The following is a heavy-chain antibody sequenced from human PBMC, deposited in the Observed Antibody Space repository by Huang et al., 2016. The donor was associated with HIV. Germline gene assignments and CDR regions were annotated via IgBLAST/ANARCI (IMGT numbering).Heavy chain of an antibody. V-gene: IGHV1-2*06. D-gene: IGHD3-10*01. J-gene: IGHJ4*02. Sequence: QVQLVQSGAEVTRPGASVKVSCKASGYSFTGHFIHWVRQAPGQGVGWKGRSDHTSGARNWASRFQGRVSMTRDKSIGTAYMELSGLRSDDTAVFFCAREAWASGVAHYFDYWGPGTLVTVSS. CDR3: AREAWASGVAHYFDY. CDR2: SDHTSGAR. CDR1: GYSFTGHF.